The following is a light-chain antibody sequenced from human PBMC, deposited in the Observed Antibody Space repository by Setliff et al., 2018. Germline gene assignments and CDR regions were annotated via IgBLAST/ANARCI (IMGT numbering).Light chain of an antibody. CDR1: SSDVGGYNY. J-gene: IGLJ3*02. V-gene: IGLV2-14*01. CDR3: ISYTRSSTWV. Sequence: QSALAQPPSASGSPGQSVTISCTGTSSDVGGYNYVSWYQQRPGKAPKLLIYEVSNRPSGVSNRFSGSKSGNTASLTISGLLAEDEADYYCISYTRSSTWVFGGGTKGTVL. CDR2: EVS.